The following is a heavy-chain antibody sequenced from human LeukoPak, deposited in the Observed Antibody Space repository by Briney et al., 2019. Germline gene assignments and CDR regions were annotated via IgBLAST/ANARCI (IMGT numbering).Heavy chain of an antibody. J-gene: IGHJ4*02. Sequence: SETLSLTCAVYGGSFSGYYWSWIRQPPGKGLEWIGEINHSGSTNYNPSLKSRVTISVDTSKNQFSLKLSSVTAADTAVYYCARGRANRAFGYWGQGTLVTVSS. V-gene: IGHV4-34*01. CDR1: GGSFSGYY. D-gene: IGHD3-16*01. CDR3: ARGRANRAFGY. CDR2: INHSGST.